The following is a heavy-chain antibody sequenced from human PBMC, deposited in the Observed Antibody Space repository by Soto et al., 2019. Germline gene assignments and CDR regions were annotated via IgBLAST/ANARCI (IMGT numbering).Heavy chain of an antibody. CDR2: IYSGGYT. Sequence: EVQLVESGGGLIQPGGSLRLSCAVSGFTVSNNYMSWVRQAPGKGLEGVSVIYSGGYTAYGDSVKGRFTISRDNSKNTPYSQQNTLGPADPRGFYCATHPGGGGYWGQGTLVTVSS. CDR3: ATHPGGGGY. CDR1: GFTVSNNY. J-gene: IGHJ4*02. V-gene: IGHV3-53*01. D-gene: IGHD3-10*01.